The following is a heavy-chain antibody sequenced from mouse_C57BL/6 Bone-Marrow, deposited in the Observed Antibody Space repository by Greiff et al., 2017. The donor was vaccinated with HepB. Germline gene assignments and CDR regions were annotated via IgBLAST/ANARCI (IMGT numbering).Heavy chain of an antibody. CDR1: GYTFTSYW. Sequence: QVQLQQSGAELVKPGASVKMSCKASGYTFTSYWITWVKQRPGQGLEWIGDIYPGSGSTNYNEKFKSKATLTVDTSSSTAYMQLSSLTSEDSAVYYCAREDGITTVVAEGYWGQGTTLTVSS. J-gene: IGHJ2*01. D-gene: IGHD1-1*01. CDR3: AREDGITTVVAEGY. CDR2: IYPGSGST. V-gene: IGHV1-55*01.